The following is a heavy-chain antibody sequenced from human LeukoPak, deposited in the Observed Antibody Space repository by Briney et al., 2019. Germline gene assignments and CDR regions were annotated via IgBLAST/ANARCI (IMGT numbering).Heavy chain of an antibody. Sequence: PSETLSLTCTVSGGSISSYYWSWIRPPPGKGLEWIGYIYYSGSTNYNPSLKSRVTISVDTSKNQFSLKLSSVTAADTAVYYCARGFYDSSGYYSGYYFDYWGQGTLVTVSS. CDR3: ARGFYDSSGYYSGYYFDY. J-gene: IGHJ4*02. CDR2: IYYSGST. D-gene: IGHD3-22*01. V-gene: IGHV4-59*01. CDR1: GGSISSYY.